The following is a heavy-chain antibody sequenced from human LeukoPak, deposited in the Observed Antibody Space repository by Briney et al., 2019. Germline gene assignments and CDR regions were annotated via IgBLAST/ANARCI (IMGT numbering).Heavy chain of an antibody. CDR1: GFTFSSYA. D-gene: IGHD5-12*01. V-gene: IGHV3-64D*09. J-gene: IGHJ4*02. CDR2: ISSNGGST. Sequence: PGGSLRLSCSASGFTFSSYAMHGVRQAPGRGLEYVSAISSNGGSTYSADSVKGRFTISRDNSKNTLYLQMPSLRAEDTAVYYCVKGGYSGYDPRESDYWGQGTLVTVSP. CDR3: VKGGYSGYDPRESDY.